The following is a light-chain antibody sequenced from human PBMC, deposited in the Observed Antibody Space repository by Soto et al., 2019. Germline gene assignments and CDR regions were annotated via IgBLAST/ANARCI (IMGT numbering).Light chain of an antibody. CDR2: GNS. CDR1: SSNIGAGYE. J-gene: IGLJ2*01. Sequence: QSVLTQPPSVSGAPGQRVTISCTGSSSNIGAGYEVHWYQQLPGAAPKLLIYGNSNRPSGVPDRFSGSKSGTSASLAITGLRAEDEADYYCSSYTSSSGLYVVFGGGTKVTVL. CDR3: SSYTSSSGLYVV. V-gene: IGLV1-40*01.